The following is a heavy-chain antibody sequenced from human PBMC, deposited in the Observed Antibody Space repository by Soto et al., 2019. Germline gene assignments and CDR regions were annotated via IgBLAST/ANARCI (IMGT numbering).Heavy chain of an antibody. CDR2: IRQDGREK. V-gene: IGHV3-7*05. CDR1: GFTFSGYW. Sequence: EVQLVESGGGLVQPGGSLRLSCAASGFTFSGYWMTWVRQAPGRGLEWVANIRQDGREKYYVDSVKGRFSVSRDNAKNSLYVQMNSLRPDDTAVYYCARWAARQAVDYWGQGSLVTVSS. CDR3: ARWAARQAVDY. J-gene: IGHJ4*02. D-gene: IGHD6-6*01.